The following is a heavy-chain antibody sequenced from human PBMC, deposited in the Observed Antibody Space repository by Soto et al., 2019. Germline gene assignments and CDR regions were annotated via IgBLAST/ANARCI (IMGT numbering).Heavy chain of an antibody. CDR1: GFTXSSYS. Sequence: GGSLRLSWAASGFTXSSYSMNWVRQAPGKGLEWVSYISTSGSTINYADSVKGRFTISRDNAKNSLYLQMNSLRAEDTAVYYCARVSPPPDYWGQGTLVTVSS. V-gene: IGHV3-48*04. CDR3: ARVSPPPDY. J-gene: IGHJ4*02. CDR2: ISTSGSTI.